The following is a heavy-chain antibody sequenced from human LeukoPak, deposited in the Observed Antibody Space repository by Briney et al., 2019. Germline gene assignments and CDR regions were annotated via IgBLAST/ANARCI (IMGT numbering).Heavy chain of an antibody. V-gene: IGHV3-66*02. CDR1: GFTVNRNV. CDR3: ARDLAGFEEPRYYYYMDV. CDR2: FYSDDRA. Sequence: GGSLRLSCVASGFTVNRNVMSWVHQPPGKGREWVSLFYSDDRAFYADSVKGRFTISRNKSKNTLFLQMSSLKPEDTAIYYCARDLAGFEEPRYYYYMDVWGKGTTVTVSS. J-gene: IGHJ6*03. D-gene: IGHD1-14*01.